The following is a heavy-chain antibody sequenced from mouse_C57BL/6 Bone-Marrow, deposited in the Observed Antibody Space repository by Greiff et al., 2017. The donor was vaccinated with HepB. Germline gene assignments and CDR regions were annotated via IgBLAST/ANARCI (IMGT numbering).Heavy chain of an antibody. D-gene: IGHD2-3*01. J-gene: IGHJ4*01. Sequence: EVKLQESGGGLVQPKGSLKLSCAASGFSFTTYAMNWVRQAPGKGLEWVARIRSKSNNYATYYADSVKDRFTISRDDSESMLYLQMNNLKTEDTAMYYCVRRSSYDRDHGDMDYWGQGTSVTVSS. CDR3: VRRSSYDRDHGDMDY. CDR1: GFSFTTYA. V-gene: IGHV10-1*01. CDR2: IRSKSNNYAT.